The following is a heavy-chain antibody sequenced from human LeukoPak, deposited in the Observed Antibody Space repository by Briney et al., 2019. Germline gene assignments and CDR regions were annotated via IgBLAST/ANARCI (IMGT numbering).Heavy chain of an antibody. CDR3: ARARCLGSPNCYYFDY. Sequence: ASVKVSCKASGYTFTSYDINWVRQAPGQGLEWMGWMNSNIGNTGYAQKFQGRVTFTRNTSTGTAYMELNSLRSEDTAVYYCARARCLGSPNCYYFDYWGQGTLVTVSS. J-gene: IGHJ4*02. V-gene: IGHV1-8*03. D-gene: IGHD5/OR15-5a*01. CDR2: MNSNIGNT. CDR1: GYTFTSYD.